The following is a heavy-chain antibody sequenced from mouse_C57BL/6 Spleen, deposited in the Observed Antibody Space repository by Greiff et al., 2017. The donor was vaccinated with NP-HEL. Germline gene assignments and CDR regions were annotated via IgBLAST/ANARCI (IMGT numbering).Heavy chain of an antibody. V-gene: IGHV5-9*01. J-gene: IGHJ2*01. D-gene: IGHD3-2*02. Sequence: EVKLVESGGGLVKPGGSLKLSCAASGFTFSSYTMSWVRQTPEKRLEWVATISGGGGNTYYPDSVKGRFTISRDNAKNTLYLQMSSLRSEDTALYYCARQKRTAQATGYFDYWGQGTTLTVSS. CDR1: GFTFSSYT. CDR2: ISGGGGNT. CDR3: ARQKRTAQATGYFDY.